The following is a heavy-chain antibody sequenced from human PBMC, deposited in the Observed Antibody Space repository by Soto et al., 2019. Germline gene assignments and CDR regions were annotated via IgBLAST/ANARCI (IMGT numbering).Heavy chain of an antibody. CDR2: IWYDGSNK. CDR3: ARDVVPTLYAMDV. CDR1: GFTFSSYG. J-gene: IGHJ6*02. Sequence: QVQLVESGGGVVQPGRSLRLSCAASGFTFSSYGMHWVRQAPGKGLEWVAVIWYDGSNKYYADSVKGRFTISRDNSKNTLYLQMNSLRAEDTAVYYCARDVVPTLYAMDVWGQGTTVTVSS. V-gene: IGHV3-33*01.